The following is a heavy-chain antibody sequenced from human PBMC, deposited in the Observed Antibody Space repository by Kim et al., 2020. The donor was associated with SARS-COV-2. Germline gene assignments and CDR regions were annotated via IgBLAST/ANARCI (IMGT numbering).Heavy chain of an antibody. CDR1: GFTFGDYY. CDR2: ITNRGSPI. J-gene: IGHJ4*02. CDR3: ARDSEIAAAEY. V-gene: IGHV3-11*04. Sequence: RGSLRLSCAASGFTFGDYYMSWIRQAPGKGLEWVSYITNRGSPINYADSVTGRFTISRDNAKNLLYLQMYSLRAEDTAVYYCARDSEIAAAEYWGQGTLVTVSS. D-gene: IGHD6-13*01.